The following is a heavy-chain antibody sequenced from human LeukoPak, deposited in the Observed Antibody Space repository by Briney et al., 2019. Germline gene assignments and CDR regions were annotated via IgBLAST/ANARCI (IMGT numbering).Heavy chain of an antibody. CDR1: GFTFDDYA. V-gene: IGHV3-9*01. CDR3: AKGDYYDSSGHSPYYYYYGMDV. Sequence: GRSLRLSCAASGFTFDDYAMHWVRQAPGKGLEWVSGISWNSGSIGYADSVKGRFTISRDNAKNSLYLQMNSLRAEDTALYYCAKGDYYDSSGHSPYYYYYGMDVWGQGTTVTVSS. J-gene: IGHJ6*02. D-gene: IGHD3-22*01. CDR2: ISWNSGSI.